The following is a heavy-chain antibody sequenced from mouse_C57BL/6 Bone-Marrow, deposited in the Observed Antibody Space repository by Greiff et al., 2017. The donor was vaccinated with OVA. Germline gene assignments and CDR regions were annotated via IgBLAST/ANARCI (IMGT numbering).Heavy chain of an antibody. D-gene: IGHD2-2*01. CDR1: GYTFTDYE. CDR2: IDPATGGT. V-gene: IGHV1-15*01. J-gene: IGHJ4*01. CDR3: TIIWLRRRFYAMDY. Sequence: QVQLQQSGAELVRPGASVTLSCKASGYTFTDYEMHWVKLTPVHGLEWIGAIDPATGGTAYNQKFKGQAILTADKSSSTAYMELRSLTSEDSAVYYCTIIWLRRRFYAMDYWGQGTSVTVSS.